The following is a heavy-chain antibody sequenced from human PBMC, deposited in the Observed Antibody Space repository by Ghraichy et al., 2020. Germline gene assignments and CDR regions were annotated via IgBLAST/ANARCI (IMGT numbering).Heavy chain of an antibody. D-gene: IGHD2-2*02. Sequence: SVKVSCKASGGTFSSYAISWVRQAPGQGLEWMGGIIPIFGTANYAQNFQGRVTITADESTSTAYMELSSLRSEDTAVYYCARSPGPNRYCSSTSCYTNYYYGMDVWGQGTTVTVSS. V-gene: IGHV1-69*13. CDR1: GGTFSSYA. CDR2: IIPIFGTA. CDR3: ARSPGPNRYCSSTSCYTNYYYGMDV. J-gene: IGHJ6*02.